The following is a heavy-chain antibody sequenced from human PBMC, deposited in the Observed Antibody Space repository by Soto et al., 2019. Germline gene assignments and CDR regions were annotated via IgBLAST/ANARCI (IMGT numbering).Heavy chain of an antibody. CDR3: AREDPHGYGMDV. CDR2: IIPIFGTA. Sequence: ASVKVSCKASGGTFSSYAISWVRQAPGQGLEWMGGIIPIFGTANYAQKFQGRVTITADESTSTAYMELRSLRSDDTGVYYCAREDPHGYGMDVWGQGTTVTVSS. J-gene: IGHJ6*02. CDR1: GGTFSSYA. V-gene: IGHV1-69*13.